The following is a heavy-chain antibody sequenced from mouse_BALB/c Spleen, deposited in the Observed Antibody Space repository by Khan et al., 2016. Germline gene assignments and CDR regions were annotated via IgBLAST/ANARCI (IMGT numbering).Heavy chain of an antibody. V-gene: IGHV5-4*02. CDR2: ISDGGSYT. J-gene: IGHJ3*01. CDR1: GFTFSDYY. CDR3: ASEGLRRGFAY. D-gene: IGHD2-4*01. Sequence: EVELVESGGGLVKPGGSLKLSCAASGFTFSDYYMYWVRQTPEKRLEWVATISDGGSYTYYPDSVKGRFTISRDNAKNNLYLQMSSLRSEDTAMSYCASEGLRRGFAYWGQGTLVTVSA.